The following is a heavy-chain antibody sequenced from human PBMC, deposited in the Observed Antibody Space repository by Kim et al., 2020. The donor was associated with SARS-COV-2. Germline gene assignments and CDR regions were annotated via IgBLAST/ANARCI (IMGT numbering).Heavy chain of an antibody. CDR2: ISGSGGST. CDR3: AKGTYYDFWSGYRALIHFDY. J-gene: IGHJ4*02. Sequence: GGSLRLSCAASGFTFSSYAMSWVRQAPGKGLEWASGISGSGGSTYYADSVKGRFTISRDNSKNTLYLQMNSLRAEDTAVYYCAKGTYYDFWSGYRALIHFDYWGQGTLVTVSS. D-gene: IGHD3-3*01. CDR1: GFTFSSYA. V-gene: IGHV3-23*01.